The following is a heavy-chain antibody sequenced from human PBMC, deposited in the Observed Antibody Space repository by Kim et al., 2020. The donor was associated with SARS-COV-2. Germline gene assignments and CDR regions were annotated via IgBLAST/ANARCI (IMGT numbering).Heavy chain of an antibody. J-gene: IGHJ5*02. Sequence: GGSLRLSCAASGFTFSSYAMHWVRQAPGKGLEWVAVISYDGSNKYYVDSVKGRFTISRDNSKNTLYLQMNSLRAEDTAVYYCARWAYCSSTSGYEKGIDPWGQGTLVTVSS. CDR1: GFTFSSYA. CDR2: ISYDGSNK. CDR3: ARWAYCSSTSGYEKGIDP. V-gene: IGHV3-30*04. D-gene: IGHD2-2*01.